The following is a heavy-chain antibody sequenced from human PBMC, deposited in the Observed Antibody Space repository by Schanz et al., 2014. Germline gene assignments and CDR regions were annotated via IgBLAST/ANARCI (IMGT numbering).Heavy chain of an antibody. CDR3: ARVHIATYHYNSPGAFDI. CDR1: GYIFGSHG. D-gene: IGHD3-10*01. J-gene: IGHJ3*02. CDR2: INAHTGNT. V-gene: IGHV1-18*01. Sequence: QGQLVQSGAEVKKPGASVKVSCKASGYIFGSHGMTWVRQAPGQGPELMGWINAHTGNTQYAQKFQGRVNMTRDTVTTTVHLELTRLRTDDTAICYCARVHIATYHYNSPGAFDIWGQGTRVTVSS.